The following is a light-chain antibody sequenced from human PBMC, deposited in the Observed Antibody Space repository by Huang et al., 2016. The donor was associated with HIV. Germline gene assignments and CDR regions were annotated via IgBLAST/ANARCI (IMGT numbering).Light chain of an antibody. CDR3: HQYYDTPQT. Sequence: DIVVTQSPDSLVLSLGGRAAINGTASQSVLKTSNNKNCLSWYQLKPGQPPKFLIYWASTRESGVPDRFSGSGSGTHFTLTIASLQAEDVAVYYCHQYYDTPQTFGQGTKGEVK. CDR2: WAS. V-gene: IGKV4-1*01. CDR1: QSVLKTSNNKNC. J-gene: IGKJ1*01.